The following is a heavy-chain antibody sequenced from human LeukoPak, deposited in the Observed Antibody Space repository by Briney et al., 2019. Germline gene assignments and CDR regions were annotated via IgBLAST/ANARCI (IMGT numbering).Heavy chain of an antibody. Sequence: SETLSLTCTVSGGSISGYYWSWIRQSPGKGLEWIGYIYYGGSTNYNPSLKSRVTISVDTSKNQFSLKLSSVTAADTAVYYCARETYYYDSSGYYLRYYYYYYMDVWGKGTTVTVSS. V-gene: IGHV4-59*12. J-gene: IGHJ6*03. CDR1: GGSISGYY. CDR2: IYYGGST. D-gene: IGHD3-22*01. CDR3: ARETYYYDSSGYYLRYYYYYYMDV.